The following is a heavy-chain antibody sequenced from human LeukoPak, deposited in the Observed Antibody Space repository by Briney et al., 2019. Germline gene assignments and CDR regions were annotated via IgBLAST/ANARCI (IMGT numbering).Heavy chain of an antibody. CDR2: INHSGST. Sequence: SETLSLTCSVSGGSISGHYWSWIRQPPGKGLEWIGEINHSGSTNYNPSLKSRVTISVDTSKNQFSLKLSSVTAADTAVYYCASDLTLGYYYYYGMDVWGQGTTVTVSS. CDR3: ASDLTLGYYYYYGMDV. J-gene: IGHJ6*02. V-gene: IGHV4-34*01. CDR1: GGSISGHY.